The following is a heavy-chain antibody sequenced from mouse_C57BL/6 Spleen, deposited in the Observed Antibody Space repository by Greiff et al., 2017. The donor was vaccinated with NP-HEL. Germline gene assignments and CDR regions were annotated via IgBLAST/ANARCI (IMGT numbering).Heavy chain of an antibody. Sequence: EVMLVESGGGLVQPGGSLSLSCAASGFTFTDYYMSWVRQPPGKALEWLGFIRNKANGYTTEYSASVKGRFTISRDNSQSILYLQMNALRAEDSATYYCARWGGLLDAMDYWGQGTSVTVSS. J-gene: IGHJ4*01. D-gene: IGHD2-3*01. V-gene: IGHV7-3*01. CDR3: ARWGGLLDAMDY. CDR1: GFTFTDYY. CDR2: IRNKANGYTT.